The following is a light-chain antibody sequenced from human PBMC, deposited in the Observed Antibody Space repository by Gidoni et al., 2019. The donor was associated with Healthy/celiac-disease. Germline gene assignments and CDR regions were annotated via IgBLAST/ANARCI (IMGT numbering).Light chain of an antibody. CDR3: KQSIQLPLT. CDR1: QSLLQSDGKTY. Sequence: DIVMTQTTLSLSVTPGQPASISCKSSQSLLQSDGKTYLYWYLQKPGQPPQLLIYEASKRFSRVPDRFSGSGSGTVFTLKSSLVEAEDVGVYYCKQSIQLPLTFGEGTKVEIK. CDR2: EAS. V-gene: IGKV2D-29*01. J-gene: IGKJ4*02.